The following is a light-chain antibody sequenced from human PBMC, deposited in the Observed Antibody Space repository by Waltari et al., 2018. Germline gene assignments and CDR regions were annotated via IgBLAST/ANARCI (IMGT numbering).Light chain of an antibody. CDR3: ASWHNSMNAYV. CDR2: NNK. V-gene: IGLV1-44*01. J-gene: IGLJ1*01. Sequence: QSVLTQPPSVSGAPGQRVTISCSGSASNIGKNTVNWYQQLPGTAPRFLISNNKLRPSGFPSRFSGSKSGTSASLAIRGLQSEDEADYYCASWHNSMNAYVFGTGTKVTVL. CDR1: ASNIGKNT.